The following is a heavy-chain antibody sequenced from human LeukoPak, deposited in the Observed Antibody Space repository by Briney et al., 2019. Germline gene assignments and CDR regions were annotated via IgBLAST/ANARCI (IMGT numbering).Heavy chain of an antibody. D-gene: IGHD3-10*01. CDR1: GFTFSRYW. Sequence: PGGSLRLSCAASGFTFSRYWMHWVRQAPGEGLVWVSRIDEHGSTTDYADSVEVRFTIYRDNAKNTLYLQMNSLRVEDTAVYCARDVAGSGSHWGQGTLVTVSS. CDR3: ARDVAGSGSH. CDR2: IDEHGSTT. V-gene: IGHV3-74*01. J-gene: IGHJ4*02.